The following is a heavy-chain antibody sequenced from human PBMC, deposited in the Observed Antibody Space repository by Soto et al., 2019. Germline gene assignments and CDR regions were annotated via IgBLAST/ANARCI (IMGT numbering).Heavy chain of an antibody. J-gene: IGHJ4*02. CDR3: TRQRTVTLARGLV. V-gene: IGHV4-39*01. CDR2: ISYSGNT. CDR1: GGSLSNTDYY. D-gene: IGHD3-10*01. Sequence: QLQASGPALVKPSETLSLTCTVSGGSLSNTDYYWGWIRQPPGKGLEYLGSISYSGNTYYTPSLKSRVTMSVDPSDKPFSLNLSSVTAADTAIYYCTRQRTVTLARGLVWGQGMLVTVSS.